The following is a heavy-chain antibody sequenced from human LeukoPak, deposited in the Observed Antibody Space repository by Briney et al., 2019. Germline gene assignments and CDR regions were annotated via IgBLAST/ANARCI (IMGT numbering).Heavy chain of an antibody. Sequence: ASVKVSCKASGYTFTSYYMHWARQAPGQGLEWMGIINPSGGSTSYAQKFQGRVTMTRDTSTSTVYMELSSLRSEDTAVYYCARNDILTGYSPEGAFDIWRQGTMVTVSS. CDR1: GYTFTSYY. D-gene: IGHD3-9*01. V-gene: IGHV1-46*01. CDR2: INPSGGST. J-gene: IGHJ3*02. CDR3: ARNDILTGYSPEGAFDI.